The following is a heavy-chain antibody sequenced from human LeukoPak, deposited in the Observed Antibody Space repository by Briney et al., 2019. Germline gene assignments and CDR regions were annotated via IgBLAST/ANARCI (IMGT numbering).Heavy chain of an antibody. J-gene: IGHJ4*02. D-gene: IGHD3-16*01. Sequence: PGGSLRLSCAPSGFTFSNYAMNWVRQAPGKGLEWVSGINGSGVITYYSDSVKARFNISRDNSKHSLYLQMNSLRAADHAVHYFAKDSSQGGDYLDSWGQGTLVTVSS. CDR3: AKDSSQGGDYLDS. V-gene: IGHV3-23*01. CDR2: INGSGVIT. CDR1: GFTFSNYA.